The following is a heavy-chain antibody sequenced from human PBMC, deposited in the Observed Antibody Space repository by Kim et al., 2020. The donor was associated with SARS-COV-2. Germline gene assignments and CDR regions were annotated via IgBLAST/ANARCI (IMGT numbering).Heavy chain of an antibody. J-gene: IGHJ4*02. CDR2: INAGNGNT. D-gene: IGHD3-10*01. V-gene: IGHV1-3*01. Sequence: ASVKVSCKASGYTFTSYAMHWVRQAPGQRLEWMGWINAGNGNTKYSQKFQGRVTITRDTSASTAYMELSSLRSEDTAVYYCARDPPRHYGSGSLLYWGQGTLVTVSS. CDR3: ARDPPRHYGSGSLLY. CDR1: GYTFTSYA.